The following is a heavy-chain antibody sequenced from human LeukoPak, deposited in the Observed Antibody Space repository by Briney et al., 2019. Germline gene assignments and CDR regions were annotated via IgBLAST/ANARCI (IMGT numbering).Heavy chain of an antibody. CDR2: IYHSGST. D-gene: IGHD3-10*01. CDR1: GDSISSSNW. Sequence: PSGTLSLTCVVSGDSISSSNWWSWVHQPPGKGLEWIGEIYHSGSTNYNPSLKSRVTMSVDTSKKQFSLKLSSVTAADTAVYYCARGVDYYGVWGQGTLVTVSS. CDR3: ARGVDYYGV. J-gene: IGHJ4*02. V-gene: IGHV4-4*02.